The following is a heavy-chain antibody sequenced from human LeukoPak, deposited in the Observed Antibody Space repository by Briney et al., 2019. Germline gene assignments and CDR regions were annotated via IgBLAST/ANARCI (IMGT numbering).Heavy chain of an antibody. D-gene: IGHD3-16*02. CDR1: GFTFSSYS. CDR2: ISSSSSYI. V-gene: IGHV3-21*04. Sequence: GGSLRLSCAASGFTFSSYSMNWVRQAPGKGLEWVSSISSSSSYIYYADSVKGRFTISRDNSKNTVYLQMNSLRAEDTAVYYCASPAVWGELSLRYWGQGTLVTVSS. CDR3: ASPAVWGELSLRY. J-gene: IGHJ4*02.